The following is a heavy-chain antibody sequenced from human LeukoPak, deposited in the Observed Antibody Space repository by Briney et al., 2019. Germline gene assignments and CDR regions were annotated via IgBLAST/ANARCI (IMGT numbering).Heavy chain of an antibody. Sequence: GGSLRLSCAASGFTVSSYAMSWVRQAPGKGLEWGSSISGSGGSTYYADSVKGRFTISRDNSKNTLYLQMNSLRAEDTAVYYCAGGEILTGHYTFDYWGQGTLVTVSS. V-gene: IGHV3-23*01. J-gene: IGHJ4*02. CDR3: AGGEILTGHYTFDY. D-gene: IGHD3-9*01. CDR1: GFTVSSYA. CDR2: ISGSGGST.